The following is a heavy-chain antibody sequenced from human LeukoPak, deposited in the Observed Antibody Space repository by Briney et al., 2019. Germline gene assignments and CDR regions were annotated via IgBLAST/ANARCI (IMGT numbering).Heavy chain of an antibody. V-gene: IGHV1-69*01. CDR3: ARATTMVRGVIITQDSRDAFDI. J-gene: IGHJ3*02. CDR2: IIPIFGTA. Sequence: SVKVSCKASGGTFSSYAISWVRQAPGQGLEWMGGIIPIFGTANYAQKFQGRVTITADESTSTAYMELSSLRSEDTAVYYCARATTMVRGVIITQDSRDAFDIWGQGTMVTVS. D-gene: IGHD3-10*01. CDR1: GGTFSSYA.